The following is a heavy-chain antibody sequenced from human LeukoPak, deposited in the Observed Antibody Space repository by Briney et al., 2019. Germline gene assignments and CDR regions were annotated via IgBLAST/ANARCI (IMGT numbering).Heavy chain of an antibody. V-gene: IGHV4-30-4*01. D-gene: IGHD2-2*01. CDR1: GGSISSGDSF. CDR2: IHYKGSP. CDR3: ARLVCTSANCYAPSLFDF. J-gene: IGHJ4*02. Sequence: PSETLSLTCNVSGGSISSGDSFWSWIRQPPGKGLEWIGHIHYKGSPFYNPSLKSRLNISVHTLKNQMSLRWRCMTAADTAVYYGARLVCTSANCYAPSLFDFWGQGTLVTVSS.